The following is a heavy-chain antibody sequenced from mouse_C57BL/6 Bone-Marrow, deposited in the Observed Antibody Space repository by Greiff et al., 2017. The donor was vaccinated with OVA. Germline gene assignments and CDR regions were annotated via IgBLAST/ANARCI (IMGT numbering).Heavy chain of an antibody. D-gene: IGHD2-1*01. J-gene: IGHJ2*01. CDR2: IHPSDSDT. V-gene: IGHV1-74*01. Sequence: QVQLQQPGAELVKPGASVKVSCKASGYTFTSYWMHWVKQRPGQGLEWIGRIHPSDSDTNYNQKFKGKATLTVDKSSSTAHMKLSSLTSEDSAVYNCAINSYGNYEYYFDYWGQGTTLTVSA. CDR3: AINSYGNYEYYFDY. CDR1: GYTFTSYW.